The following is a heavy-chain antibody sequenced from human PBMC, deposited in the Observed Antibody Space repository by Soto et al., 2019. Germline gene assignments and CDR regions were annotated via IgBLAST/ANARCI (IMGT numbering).Heavy chain of an antibody. J-gene: IGHJ5*02. CDR1: GGAVSSGTYY. CDR3: TRGPPRVQWFDP. CDR2: IYFTGST. Sequence: SETLSLTCTVSGGAVSSGTYYLSWIRQPPGKGLEWIGHIYFTGSTNYNPSLKSRVTMSLDTSRNQFSLKLSSVTAADTAVYYCTRGPPRVQWFDPWGLGTLVTVSS. V-gene: IGHV4-61*01.